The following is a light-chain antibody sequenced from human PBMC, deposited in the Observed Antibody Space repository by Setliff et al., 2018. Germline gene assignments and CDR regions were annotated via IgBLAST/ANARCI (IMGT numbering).Light chain of an antibody. CDR2: DVS. J-gene: IGLJ1*01. CDR3: SSFTNTITYV. V-gene: IGLV2-14*01. CDR1: SSDVGGYNS. Sequence: QSALTQPAPATGSPGQSITISCTGTSSDVGGYNSVAWYQQHPGKAPKVLIYDVSKRPSGASNRFSGSKSGNTASLTISGLQAEDEADYYCSSFTNTITYVFGTGTKVT.